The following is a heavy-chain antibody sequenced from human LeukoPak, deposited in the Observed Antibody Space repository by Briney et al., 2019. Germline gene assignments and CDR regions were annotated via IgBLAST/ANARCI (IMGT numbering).Heavy chain of an antibody. J-gene: IGHJ4*02. V-gene: IGHV3-9*01. D-gene: IGHD3-9*01. CDR2: ISWNSGSI. CDR1: GFTFDDYA. CDR3: AKANVLRYFDWLSFAIDY. Sequence: GRSLRLSCAASGFTFDDYAMHWVRQAPGKGLEWVSGISWNSGSIGYADSVKGRFTISRDNAKNSLYLQMNSLRAEDTALYYCAKANVLRYFDWLSFAIDYWGQGTLVTVSS.